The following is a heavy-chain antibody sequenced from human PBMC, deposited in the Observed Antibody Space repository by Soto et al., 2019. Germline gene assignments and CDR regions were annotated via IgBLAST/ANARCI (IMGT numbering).Heavy chain of an antibody. J-gene: IGHJ4*02. CDR2: IIPILGIA. CDR1: GGTFSSYT. V-gene: IGHV1-69*02. Sequence: QVQLVQSGAEVKKPGSSVKVSCKASGGTFSSYTIIWVRQAPGQGLEWMGRIIPILGIANYAQKFQGRVTITADKATSTAYMELSSLRSEDTAVYYCASHSGNYYNDYGGQGALVTVSS. D-gene: IGHD3-10*01. CDR3: ASHSGNYYNDY.